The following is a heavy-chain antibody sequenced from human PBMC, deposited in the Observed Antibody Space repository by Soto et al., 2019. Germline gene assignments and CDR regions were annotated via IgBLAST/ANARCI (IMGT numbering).Heavy chain of an antibody. D-gene: IGHD3-3*01. CDR3: ARDILGGSYDFSH. Sequence: VQLMESGGAWFQPGGSLRLSCEAPGFIVNNIFMTWVRQPPGKGLEWLSTISSDDNTYYADPVKGRFTISRDSSKNTLYLQMNSLRAEDTAVYHCARDILGGSYDFSHGGQGTLVTVSS. J-gene: IGHJ1*01. CDR2: ISSDDNT. V-gene: IGHV3-66*01. CDR1: GFIVNNIF.